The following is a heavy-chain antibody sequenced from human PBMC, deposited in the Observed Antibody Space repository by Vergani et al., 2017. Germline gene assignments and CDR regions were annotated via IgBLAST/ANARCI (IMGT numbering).Heavy chain of an antibody. D-gene: IGHD3-10*01. Sequence: QVQLVETGGGVVQPGGSLRLYCATSGFSFNTYGAHWVRQAPGKGLEWVAFIGYDGRIKYNVDSVKGRFTISRDTSKKTLSLQMRSLRADDTAVYYCARDYSPVGVDDAFDIWGQGTVVTVSS. CDR1: GFSFNTYG. J-gene: IGHJ3*02. CDR2: IGYDGRIK. V-gene: IGHV3-30*02. CDR3: ARDYSPVGVDDAFDI.